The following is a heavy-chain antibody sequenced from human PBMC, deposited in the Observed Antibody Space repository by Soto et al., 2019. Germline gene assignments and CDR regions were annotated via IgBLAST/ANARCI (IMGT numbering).Heavy chain of an antibody. Sequence: EVQLVESGGGLVQPGGSLRLSCAASGFTFSSYSMNWVRQAPGKGLEWVSYISSSSSTIYYADSVKGRFTISRDNAKNSLYLQMNSLRDGDTAVYYCARDIGCSGGSCYYYGMDVWGQGTTVTVSS. CDR3: ARDIGCSGGSCYYYGMDV. J-gene: IGHJ6*02. CDR2: ISSSSSTI. V-gene: IGHV3-48*02. CDR1: GFTFSSYS. D-gene: IGHD2-15*01.